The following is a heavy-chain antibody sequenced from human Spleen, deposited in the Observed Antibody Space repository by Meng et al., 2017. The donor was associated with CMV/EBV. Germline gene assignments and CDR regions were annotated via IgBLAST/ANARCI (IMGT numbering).Heavy chain of an antibody. D-gene: IGHD6-13*01. CDR2: INPNSGGT. Sequence: ASVKVSCKASGYTFTSYYMHWVRQAPGQGLEWMGWINPNSGGTNYAQKFQGRVTMTRDTSISTAYMELSRLRSDDTAVYYCARVRRWRGIAPWGFDYWGQGTLVTVSS. J-gene: IGHJ4*02. CDR1: GYTFTSYY. CDR3: ARVRRWRGIAPWGFDY. V-gene: IGHV1-2*02.